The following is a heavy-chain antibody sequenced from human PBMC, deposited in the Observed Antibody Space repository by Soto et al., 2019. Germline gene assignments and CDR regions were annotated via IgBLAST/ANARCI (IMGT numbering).Heavy chain of an antibody. CDR2: ISGSGGST. Sequence: EVQLLESGGGLVQPGGSLRLSCAASGFTFSSYAMSWVRQAPGKGLEWVSAISGSGGSTYDADSVKGRFTISRDNSKNTLYLQMSSLRAEDTAVYYCAKDSPYGSGSIDAFDIWGQGTMVTVSS. CDR1: GFTFSSYA. J-gene: IGHJ3*02. V-gene: IGHV3-23*01. CDR3: AKDSPYGSGSIDAFDI. D-gene: IGHD3-10*01.